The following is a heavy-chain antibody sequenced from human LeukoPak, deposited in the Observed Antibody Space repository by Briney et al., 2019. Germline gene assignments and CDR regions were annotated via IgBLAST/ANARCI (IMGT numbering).Heavy chain of an antibody. J-gene: IGHJ4*02. CDR3: ARDQGGGHTYYFDY. Sequence: GGSLRLSCAASGFTFSSYNMSWVRQAPGKGLEWVSYISSSSSTIYYADSVKGRFTISRDNAKNSLYLQMNSLRAEDTAVYYCARDQGGGHTYYFDYWGQGTLVTVAS. D-gene: IGHD2-15*01. V-gene: IGHV3-48*01. CDR1: GFTFSSYN. CDR2: ISSSSSTI.